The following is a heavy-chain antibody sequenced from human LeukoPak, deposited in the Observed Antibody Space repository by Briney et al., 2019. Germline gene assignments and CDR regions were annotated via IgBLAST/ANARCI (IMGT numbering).Heavy chain of an antibody. CDR1: GFTFSSYA. CDR3: AKGITIFGVVAEGFDH. Sequence: GGSLRLSCAASGFTFSSYAMHWVRQAPGKGLEWVAVISYDGSNKYYADSVKGRFTISRDNSKNTLYLQMNSLITEDTAVYYCAKGITIFGVVAEGFDHWGQGSLVTVSS. V-gene: IGHV3-30-3*01. CDR2: ISYDGSNK. D-gene: IGHD3-3*01. J-gene: IGHJ4*02.